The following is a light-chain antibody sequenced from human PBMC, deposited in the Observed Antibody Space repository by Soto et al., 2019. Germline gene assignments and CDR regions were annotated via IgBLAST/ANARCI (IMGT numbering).Light chain of an antibody. Sequence: EIVMKQSPATLSVSPGERATLSCRASQSISSDLAWYQQKPGQAPRLLIYGASTRATGVPARFSGSGSGTEFTLTISSLQSEDFAVYYCQQHNNWPTFGQGTKVEIK. CDR1: QSISSD. J-gene: IGKJ1*01. CDR3: QQHNNWPT. CDR2: GAS. V-gene: IGKV3-15*01.